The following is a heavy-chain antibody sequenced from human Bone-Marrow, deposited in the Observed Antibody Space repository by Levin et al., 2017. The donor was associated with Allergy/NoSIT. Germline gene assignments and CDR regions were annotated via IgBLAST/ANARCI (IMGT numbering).Heavy chain of an antibody. CDR3: ALHTELIAFDY. J-gene: IGHJ4*02. V-gene: IGHV3-30*03. CDR1: GSTLVNYG. CDR2: MSYDGRFI. Sequence: GGSLRLSCAASGSTLVNYGFHWVRQAPGKGLQWVAGMSYDGRFIYYADPVKGRFTISRDNSKNTLSLQMNNLEVEDTAVYFCALHTELIAFDYWGPGTLVTVSS. D-gene: IGHD3-10*01.